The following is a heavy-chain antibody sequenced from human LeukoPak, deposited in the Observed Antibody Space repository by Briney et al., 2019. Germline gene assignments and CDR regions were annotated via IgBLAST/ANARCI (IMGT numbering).Heavy chain of an antibody. J-gene: IGHJ6*02. Sequence: GRSLRLSCAASGFTFDDYDMHWVRQAPGKGLEWVSGISWNSGSIGYADSVKGRFTISRDNAKNSLYLQMNSLRAEDTALYYWAKEAEVGLGMEVWGQGTTVTVSS. CDR3: AKEAEVGLGMEV. CDR2: ISWNSGSI. D-gene: IGHD1-14*01. CDR1: GFTFDDYD. V-gene: IGHV3-9*01.